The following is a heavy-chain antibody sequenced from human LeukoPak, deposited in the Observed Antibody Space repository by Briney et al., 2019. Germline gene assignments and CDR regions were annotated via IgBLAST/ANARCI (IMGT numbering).Heavy chain of an antibody. J-gene: IGHJ4*02. CDR3: AREEVKSFDN. V-gene: IGHV3-7*03. CDR2: IKQDGSET. Sequence: GGSLRLSCAASGFSFSGYWMTWVRQAPGKGLEWVANIKQDGSETSYVTSVRGRFTISRDNAKNSLYLQMNNLRVEDTAVYFCAREEVKSFDNWGQGTLVTVSS. CDR1: GFSFSGYW.